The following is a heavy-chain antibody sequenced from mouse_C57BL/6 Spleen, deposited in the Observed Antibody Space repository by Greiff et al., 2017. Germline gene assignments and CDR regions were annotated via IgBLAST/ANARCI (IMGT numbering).Heavy chain of an antibody. J-gene: IGHJ4*01. V-gene: IGHV2-4*01. CDR3: AKNYYYGSSHYAMDY. CDR2: IWSGGST. D-gene: IGHD1-1*01. CDR1: GFSLTSYG. Sequence: QVQLQESGPGLVQPSQSLSITCTVSGFSLTSYGVHWVRQPPGKGLEWLGVIWSGGSTDYNAAFISRLSISKDNSKSQVFFKMNSLQADDTARYYCAKNYYYGSSHYAMDYWGQGTSVTVSS.